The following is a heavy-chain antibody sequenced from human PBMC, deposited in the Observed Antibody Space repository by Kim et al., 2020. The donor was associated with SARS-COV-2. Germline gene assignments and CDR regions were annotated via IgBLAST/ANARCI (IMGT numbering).Heavy chain of an antibody. CDR2: IYYSGST. D-gene: IGHD2-15*01. Sequence: SETLSLTCTVSGGSISSSSYYWGWIRQPPGKGLEWIGSIYYSGSTYYNPSLKSRVTISVDTSKNQFSLKLSSVTAADTAVYYCASSSSIVVVVAALSFDYWGQGTLATVSS. CDR1: GGSISSSSYY. J-gene: IGHJ4*02. V-gene: IGHV4-39*01. CDR3: ASSSSIVVVVAALSFDY.